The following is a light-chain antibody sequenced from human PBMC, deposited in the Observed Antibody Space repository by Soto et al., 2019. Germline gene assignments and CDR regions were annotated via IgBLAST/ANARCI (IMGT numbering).Light chain of an antibody. CDR3: MQGAQFPYT. CDR2: KVS. V-gene: IGKV2-24*01. Sequence: DIVLTQTPLSSPVTLGQPASISCRSSHSLVDSDGSTYLSWLQHRPGQSPRLLIYKVSHRFSGVPKKFSGSGAGTDFTLQISRVEREDVGVYYCMQGAQFPYTCGQGTKLEIK. CDR1: HSLVDSDGSTY. J-gene: IGKJ2*01.